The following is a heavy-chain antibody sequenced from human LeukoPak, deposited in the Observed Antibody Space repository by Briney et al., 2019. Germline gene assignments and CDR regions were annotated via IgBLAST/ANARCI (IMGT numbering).Heavy chain of an antibody. D-gene: IGHD3-22*01. CDR2: ISYDGGNK. J-gene: IGHJ4*02. CDR1: GFTFSSYA. V-gene: IGHV3-30-3*01. CDR3: ATTKAYYYDSSGYQFDY. Sequence: GGSLRLSCAASGFTFSSYAMHWVRQAPGKGLEWVAVISYDGGNKYYADSVKGRFTISRDNSKNTLYLQMNSLRAEDTAVYYCATTKAYYYDSSGYQFDYWGQGTLVTVSS.